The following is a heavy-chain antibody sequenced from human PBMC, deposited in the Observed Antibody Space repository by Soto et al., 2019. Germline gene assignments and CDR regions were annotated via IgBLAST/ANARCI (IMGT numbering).Heavy chain of an antibody. CDR2: IYHSGST. CDR3: AGFRDLWWGGLDI. CDR1: GGSISSGGYS. Sequence: QLQLQESGSGLVKPSQTLSLTCAVSGGSISSGGYSWSWIRQPPGKGLEWIGYIYHSGSTYYNPSLKSRVTIAVDRSKNQFSLKLSSVTAGDTAVYYCAGFRDLWWGGLDIWGQGTMVTVSS. D-gene: IGHD2-21*01. V-gene: IGHV4-30-2*01. J-gene: IGHJ3*02.